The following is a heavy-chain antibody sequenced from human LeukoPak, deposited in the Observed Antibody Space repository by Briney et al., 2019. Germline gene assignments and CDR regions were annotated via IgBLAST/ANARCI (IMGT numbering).Heavy chain of an antibody. CDR3: AKDSPLGYYDSSGYLDY. CDR1: GFSFSSYA. D-gene: IGHD3-22*01. CDR2: ISGSGGST. J-gene: IGHJ4*02. Sequence: GGSLRLSCAASGFSFSSYAMSWVRQAPGKGLEWVSAISGSGGSTYYADSVKGRFTISRDNSKNTLYLQMNSLRAEDTAVYYCAKDSPLGYYDSSGYLDYWGQGTLVTVSS. V-gene: IGHV3-23*01.